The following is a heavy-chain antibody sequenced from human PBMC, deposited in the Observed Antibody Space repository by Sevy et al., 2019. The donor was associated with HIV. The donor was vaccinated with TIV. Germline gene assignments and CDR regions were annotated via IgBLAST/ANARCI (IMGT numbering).Heavy chain of an antibody. Sequence: GGSLRLSCAASGFTVSSNYMSWVRQAPGKGLEWVSVIYSTGSTYYADSVKGRFTISRDISKNMVWLQMNSLRAEDTAVYYCARGRRGEWYFDLWGRGTLVTVSS. V-gene: IGHV3-53*01. CDR1: GFTVSSNY. CDR3: ARGRRGEWYFDL. CDR2: IYSTGST. D-gene: IGHD3-16*01. J-gene: IGHJ2*01.